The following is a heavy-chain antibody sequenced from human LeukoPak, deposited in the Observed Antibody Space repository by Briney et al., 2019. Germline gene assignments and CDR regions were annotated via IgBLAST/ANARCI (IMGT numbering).Heavy chain of an antibody. D-gene: IGHD3-10*01. V-gene: IGHV1-69*04. CDR2: IIPILGIT. CDR3: ARSGGSGDNNWFDP. CDR1: GGTFSSYA. Sequence: SVKVSCKASGGTFSSYAINWVRQAPGQGLQWMGRIIPILGITNYAQNFQGRVTISADKSTNTAYMELSSLRSDDTAFYYCARSGGSGDNNWFDPWGQGTLVTVSS. J-gene: IGHJ5*02.